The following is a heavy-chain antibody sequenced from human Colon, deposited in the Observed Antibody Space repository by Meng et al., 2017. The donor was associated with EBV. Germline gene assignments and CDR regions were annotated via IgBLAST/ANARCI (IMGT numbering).Heavy chain of an antibody. J-gene: IGHJ4*02. CDR3: ARDLSSMIRGALGY. CDR2: IYSGGST. V-gene: IGHV3-53*01. D-gene: IGHD2/OR15-2a*01. CDR1: GFTVSSYY. Sequence: EVQLVESGGVLIQPGGSLSLSCAISGFTVSSYYMSWVRQAPGKGLEWVSVIYSGGSTYYGDSVKGRFTISRDNSKNTLFLQMNSLRAEDTAVYYCARDLSSMIRGALGYWGQGTLFTVSS.